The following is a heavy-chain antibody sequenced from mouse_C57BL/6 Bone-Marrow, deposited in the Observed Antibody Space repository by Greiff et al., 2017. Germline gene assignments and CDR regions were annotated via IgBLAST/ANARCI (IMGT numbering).Heavy chain of an antibody. CDR1: GFNIKDDY. CDR3: TTGFMGNSTRDIDV. Sequence: EVQLKQSGAELVRPGASVKLSCTASGFNIKDDYMHWVKQRPEQGLEWIGWIDPENGDTESASKFQGTATITADTSYNTAHLQLSSLTSEDTAVYYCTTGFMGNSTRDIDVWGTGTTVTVSS. V-gene: IGHV14-4*01. J-gene: IGHJ1*03. CDR2: IDPENGDT. D-gene: IGHD2-1*01.